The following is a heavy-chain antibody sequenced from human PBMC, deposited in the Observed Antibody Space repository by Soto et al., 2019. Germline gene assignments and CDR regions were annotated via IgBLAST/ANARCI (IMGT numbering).Heavy chain of an antibody. CDR2: FYYSGST. J-gene: IGHJ6*02. D-gene: IGHD3-10*01. CDR1: DGSSSSRPCS. CDR3: ARSVLLGFGELLGSRGMDV. Sequence: SLTQCDPSTVSDGSSSSRPCSRGRNRQTPGKGLEWIGTFYYSGSTHYNPSLESRVTISVDTSKNQFSLKVSSVTAEDTAVYYCARSVLLGFGELLGSRGMDVWGQGTTVTVSS. V-gene: IGHV4-39*01.